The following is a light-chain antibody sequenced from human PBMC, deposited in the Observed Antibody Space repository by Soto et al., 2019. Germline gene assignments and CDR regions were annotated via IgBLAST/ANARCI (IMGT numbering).Light chain of an antibody. Sequence: EIVLTQSPGTLSLSPGDRATLSCRASQSLSGDYLAWYQQKPGQAPRLLIYDASRRATDIPARFSGSGSGTAFALTISRLEPADFAVYFCQQYDTFPPTFGQGTKVEIQ. CDR1: QSLSGDY. CDR2: DAS. CDR3: QQYDTFPPT. J-gene: IGKJ1*01. V-gene: IGKV3-20*01.